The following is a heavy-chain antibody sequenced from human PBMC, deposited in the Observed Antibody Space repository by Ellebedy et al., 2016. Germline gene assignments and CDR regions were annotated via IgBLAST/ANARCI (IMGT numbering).Heavy chain of an antibody. J-gene: IGHJ4*02. CDR1: GYPFTDYY. Sequence: ASVKVSCKAPGYPFTDYYLHWVRQAPGQGLEWMGWINPNSGGTNYAQKFQGWVTMTRDTSIRTAYMELSRLKSDDTAVYYCARGMKLGIVWYYFDDWGQGTLVTVSS. D-gene: IGHD3-16*01. CDR2: INPNSGGT. CDR3: ARGMKLGIVWYYFDD. V-gene: IGHV1-2*04.